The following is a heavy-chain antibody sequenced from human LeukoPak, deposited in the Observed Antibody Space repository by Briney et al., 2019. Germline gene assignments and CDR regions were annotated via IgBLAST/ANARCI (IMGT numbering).Heavy chain of an antibody. D-gene: IGHD3-10*01. Sequence: GGSPRLSCAASGFTFSTYWMHWVRQAPGKGLVWVSRIKSDGSSTSYADSAKGRFTISRDNAKNTLYLQMNSLRAEDTAVYYCGRGPAYHGDGPGFWGQGTLVTVSS. CDR2: IKSDGSST. J-gene: IGHJ4*02. V-gene: IGHV3-74*01. CDR1: GFTFSTYW. CDR3: GRGPAYHGDGPGF.